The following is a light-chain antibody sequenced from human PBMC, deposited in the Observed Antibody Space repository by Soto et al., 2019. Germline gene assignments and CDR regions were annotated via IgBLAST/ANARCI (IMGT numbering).Light chain of an antibody. Sequence: EIVLTQSPATLSLSPGERATLSCRASQSVTSKLAWYQQKPGQAPSLLIYDTSNRAAGIPARVSGSGSGTDFTLTISSLEPEDFAVYYCQQRSDWPITFGQGTRLESK. V-gene: IGKV3-11*01. J-gene: IGKJ5*01. CDR3: QQRSDWPIT. CDR1: QSVTSK. CDR2: DTS.